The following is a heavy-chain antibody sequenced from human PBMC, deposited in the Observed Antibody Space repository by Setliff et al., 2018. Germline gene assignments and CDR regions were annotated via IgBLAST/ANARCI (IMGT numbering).Heavy chain of an antibody. D-gene: IGHD3-22*01. CDR1: GGSIGSYY. J-gene: IGHJ4*02. Sequence: SETLSLTCTVSGGSIGSYYWSWIRQPAGKGLEWIGRIYTSGSTNYNPSLKSRVTMSVDTSKNQFSLKLSSVTAADTAVYYCARSGRGYYDSSGQFDYWGLGTLVTVSS. V-gene: IGHV4-4*07. CDR2: IYTSGST. CDR3: ARSGRGYYDSSGQFDY.